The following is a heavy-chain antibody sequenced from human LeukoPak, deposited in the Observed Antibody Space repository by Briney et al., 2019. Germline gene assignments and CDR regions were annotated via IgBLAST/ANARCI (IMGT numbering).Heavy chain of an antibody. CDR1: AYTFTGYY. J-gene: IGHJ4*02. Sequence: ASVKVSCKASAYTFTGYYMHWVRQAPGQGLEWMGWINPNSGGTNYAQKFQGRVTMTRDTSISTAYMELSRLRSDDTAVYYCARVSPDGYYPTLDYWGQGTLVTVSS. V-gene: IGHV1-2*02. CDR3: ARVSPDGYYPTLDY. CDR2: INPNSGGT. D-gene: IGHD3-22*01.